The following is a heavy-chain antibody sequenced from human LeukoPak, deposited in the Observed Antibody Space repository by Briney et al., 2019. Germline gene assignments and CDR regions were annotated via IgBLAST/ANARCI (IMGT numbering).Heavy chain of an antibody. D-gene: IGHD1-7*01. CDR3: ARSHWNYDNWFDP. Sequence: SQTLSLTCAISGDSVSSNSAAWNWIRQSPSRGLEWLGRTYYMSKWYNDYAVSVKSRITINTETSKNQFSLQLKSVPPEDTAVYYCARSHWNYDNWFDPWGQGTLVTVSS. CDR1: GDSVSSNSAA. V-gene: IGHV6-1*01. CDR2: TYYMSKWYN. J-gene: IGHJ5*02.